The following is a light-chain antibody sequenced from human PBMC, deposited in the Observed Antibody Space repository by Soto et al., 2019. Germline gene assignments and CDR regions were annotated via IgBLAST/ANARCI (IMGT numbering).Light chain of an antibody. CDR2: SNN. V-gene: IGLV1-44*01. J-gene: IGLJ2*01. CDR3: AAWDGSLNGVL. CDR1: SSNIGTNT. Sequence: QSVLTQPPSASGTPGQRVTISCSGSSSNIGTNTVNWYQQLSGSAPKFLIYSNNQRPSGVPDRFSGSKSGTSASLAISGLQPDDEADYYCAAWDGSLNGVLFGGGTKLTVL.